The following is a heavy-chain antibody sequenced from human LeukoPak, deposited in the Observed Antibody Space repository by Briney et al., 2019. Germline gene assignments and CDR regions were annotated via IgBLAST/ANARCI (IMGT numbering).Heavy chain of an antibody. CDR2: INHSGST. CDR3: ASRYGSGSSFGGYYFDY. V-gene: IGHV4-34*01. D-gene: IGHD3-10*01. J-gene: IGHJ4*02. CDR1: GGSFSGYY. Sequence: SETLSLTCVVYGGSFSGYYWSWIRQSPGKGLEWIGEINHSGSTNYNPSLKSRVTISVDKSKNQFSLKLSSVTAADTAVYYCASRYGSGSSFGGYYFDYWGQGTLVTVSS.